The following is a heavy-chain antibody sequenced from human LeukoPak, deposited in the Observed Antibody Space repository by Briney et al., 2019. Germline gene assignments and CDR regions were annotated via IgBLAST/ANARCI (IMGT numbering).Heavy chain of an antibody. D-gene: IGHD1-26*01. CDR2: IRSKAYGGTT. J-gene: IGHJ5*02. CDR3: TRDPGGSYSWFDP. V-gene: IGHV3-49*04. CDR1: GFTFGDYA. Sequence: PGGSLRLSCTASGFTFGDYAMSWVRQAPGKGLEWVGFIRSKAYGGTTKYAASVNGRFTISRDDSKSIAYLQMNSLKTEDTAVYYCTRDPGGSYSWFDPWGQGTLVTVSS.